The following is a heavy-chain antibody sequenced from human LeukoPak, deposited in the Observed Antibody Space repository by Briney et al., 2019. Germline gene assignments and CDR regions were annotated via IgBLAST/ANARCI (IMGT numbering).Heavy chain of an antibody. D-gene: IGHD6-13*01. CDR3: ARAVAAGAYYGMDV. Sequence: SETLSLTCAVYGGSFSGYYWSWIRKPPGKGLEWIGEINHSGSTNYNPSLKSRVTISVDTSKNQFSLKLSSVTAADTAVYYCARAVAAGAYYGMDVWGQGTTVTVSS. CDR1: GGSFSGYY. CDR2: INHSGST. V-gene: IGHV4-34*01. J-gene: IGHJ6*02.